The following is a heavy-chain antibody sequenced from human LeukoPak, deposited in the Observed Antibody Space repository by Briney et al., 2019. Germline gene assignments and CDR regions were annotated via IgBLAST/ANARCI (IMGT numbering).Heavy chain of an antibody. Sequence: GRSLRLSCAASGFTFSSYGMHWVRQAPGKGLEWVAVIWYDGSNKYYADSVKGRFTISRDNAKNSLYLQMNSLRAEDTAVYYCASVYSPFAFDIWGQGTMVTVSS. D-gene: IGHD1-26*01. CDR2: IWYDGSNK. J-gene: IGHJ3*02. V-gene: IGHV3-33*03. CDR1: GFTFSSYG. CDR3: ASVYSPFAFDI.